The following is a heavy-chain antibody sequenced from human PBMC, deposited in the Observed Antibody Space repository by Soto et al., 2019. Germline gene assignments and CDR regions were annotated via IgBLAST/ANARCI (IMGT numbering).Heavy chain of an antibody. CDR2: IYHSGST. CDR1: GGPIVRRGCS. V-gene: IGHV4-30-2*01. J-gene: IGHJ3*02. CDR3: AREDGYRGGNAFDI. D-gene: IGHD5-12*01. Sequence: SDTLSLTCAVSGGPIVRRGCSRSWIRQPPGKGLEWIGYIYHSGSTYYNPSLKSRVTISRDNSKNTLYLQMNSLRAEDTAVYYCAREDGYRGGNAFDIWGQGTMVTVSS.